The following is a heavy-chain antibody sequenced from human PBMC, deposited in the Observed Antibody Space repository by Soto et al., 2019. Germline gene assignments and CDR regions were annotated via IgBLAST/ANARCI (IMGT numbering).Heavy chain of an antibody. Sequence: PSETLSLTGTVSGGSISSGGYYWSWIRQHPGKGLEWIGYIYYSGSTYYNPSLKSRVTISVDTSKNQFSLKLSSVTAADTAVYYCARVLSPQGRAPTFYYGMDVWGQGTTVTVSS. V-gene: IGHV4-31*03. J-gene: IGHJ6*02. D-gene: IGHD3-9*01. CDR2: IYYSGST. CDR3: ARVLSPQGRAPTFYYGMDV. CDR1: GGSISSGGYY.